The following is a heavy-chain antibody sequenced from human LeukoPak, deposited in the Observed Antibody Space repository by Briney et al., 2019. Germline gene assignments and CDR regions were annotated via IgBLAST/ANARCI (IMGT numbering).Heavy chain of an antibody. CDR2: IHHSGST. CDR3: ARHGGFYFDY. V-gene: IGHV4-34*01. D-gene: IGHD3-10*01. CDR1: GGSFSGY. J-gene: IGHJ4*02. Sequence: SETLSLTCVVYGGSFSGYWSWIRQPPGKGLEWIGEIHHSGSTKYNPSLMSRVTMSVDTSNNQFSLKLNSVTAADTAVYYCARHGGFYFDYWGQGSLVTVSS.